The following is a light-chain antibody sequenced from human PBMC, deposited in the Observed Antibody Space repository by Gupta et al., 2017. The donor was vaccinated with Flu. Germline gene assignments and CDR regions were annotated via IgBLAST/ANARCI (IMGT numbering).Light chain of an antibody. J-gene: IGKJ1*01. V-gene: IGKV1-5*03. CDR2: KAS. CDR1: QSISSW. CDR3: QQENSSSRT. Sequence: DIQMTQSPPTLSASIGDRVTITCRASQSISSWLAWYQQKPGKAPKLLIYKASTVESGVPSRFSGSGSGTEFTLTISRLQPEDFAMYYCQQENSSSRTFGQGTKVEIK.